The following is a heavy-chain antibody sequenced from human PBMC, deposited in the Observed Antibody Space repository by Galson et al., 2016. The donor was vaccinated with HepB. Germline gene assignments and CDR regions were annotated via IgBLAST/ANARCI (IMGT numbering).Heavy chain of an antibody. J-gene: IGHJ6*02. Sequence: SLRLSCAASGFSFSRYWMHWVRQAPGKGLVCVSRINKDGSSTSYADSVKGRFTISRDNAKNTLYLQMNSRRAEDTAVYYCARMESGGYDFWSGHYSWSGGMDVWGQGTTVTVSS. CDR3: ARMESGGYDFWSGHYSWSGGMDV. D-gene: IGHD3-3*01. V-gene: IGHV3-74*01. CDR1: GFSFSRYW. CDR2: INKDGSST.